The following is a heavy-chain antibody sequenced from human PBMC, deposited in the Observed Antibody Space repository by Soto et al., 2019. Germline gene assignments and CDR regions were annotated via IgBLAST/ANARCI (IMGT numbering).Heavy chain of an antibody. CDR2: IYPGDSDK. CDR3: ATQGNYDTGGYSPFAF. D-gene: IGHD3-22*01. CDR1: GYSFTDYW. J-gene: IGHJ4*02. V-gene: IGHV5-51*01. Sequence: GESLKISCQGSGYSFTDYWIAWVRQRPGKGLEWVGMIYPGDSDKRHGPSFQGQVTISADKSINTAYLQWDSLKASDTAMYYCATQGNYDTGGYSPFAFWGQGTLVTVSS.